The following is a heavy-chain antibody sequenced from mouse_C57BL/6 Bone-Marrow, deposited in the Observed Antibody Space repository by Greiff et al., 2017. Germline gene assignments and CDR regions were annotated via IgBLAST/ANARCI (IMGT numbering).Heavy chain of an antibody. CDR3: ATLITTVVATPLAY. Sequence: QVQLQESGAELAKPGASVKLSCKASGYTFTSYWMHWVKQRPVQGLEWIGYINPSSGYTKYNQKFKDKATLTADKSSSTAYMQLSSLTYEDSAVYYCATLITTVVATPLAYWGQGTLVTVSA. CDR2: INPSSGYT. D-gene: IGHD1-1*01. CDR1: GYTFTSYW. J-gene: IGHJ3*01. V-gene: IGHV1-7*01.